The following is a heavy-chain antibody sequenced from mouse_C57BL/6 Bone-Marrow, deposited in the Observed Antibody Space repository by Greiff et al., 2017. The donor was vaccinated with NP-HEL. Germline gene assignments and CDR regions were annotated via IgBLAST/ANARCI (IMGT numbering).Heavy chain of an antibody. J-gene: IGHJ4*01. V-gene: IGHV1-64*01. CDR1: GYTFTSYW. CDR3: ARSVYGDYAMDY. D-gene: IGHD1-1*02. CDR2: IHPNSGST. Sequence: VQLQQPGAELVKPGASVKLSCKASGYTFTSYWMHWVKQRPGQGLEWIGMIHPNSGSTNYNEKFKSKATLTVDKSSSTAYMQLSSLTSEDSAVYYCARSVYGDYAMDYWGQGTSVTVSS.